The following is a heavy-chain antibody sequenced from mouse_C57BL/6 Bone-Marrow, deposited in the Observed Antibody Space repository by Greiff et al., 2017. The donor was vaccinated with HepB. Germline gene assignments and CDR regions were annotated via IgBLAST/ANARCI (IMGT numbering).Heavy chain of an antibody. CDR2: IDPANGNT. J-gene: IGHJ2*01. Sequence: EVQLQQPGAELVMPGASVKLSCKASGYTFTSYWMHWVKQRPEQGLEWIGRIDPANGNTKYAPKFQGKATITADTSSNTAYLQLSSLTSEDTAIYYCAREDYWGQGTTLTVSS. V-gene: IGHV14-3*01. CDR1: GYTFTSYW. CDR3: AREDY.